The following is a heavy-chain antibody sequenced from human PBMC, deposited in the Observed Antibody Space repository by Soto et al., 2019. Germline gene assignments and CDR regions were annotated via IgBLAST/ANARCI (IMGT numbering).Heavy chain of an antibody. J-gene: IGHJ3*02. CDR1: GGSISSYY. CDR2: IYYSGST. Sequence: SETLSLTCTVSGGSISSYYWSWIRQPPGKGLEWIGYIYYSGSTNYNPSLKSRVTISVDTSKNQFSLKLSSVTAADTAVYYCARDPRLLWFGHDAFDIWGQGTMVTVSS. D-gene: IGHD3-10*01. V-gene: IGHV4-59*01. CDR3: ARDPRLLWFGHDAFDI.